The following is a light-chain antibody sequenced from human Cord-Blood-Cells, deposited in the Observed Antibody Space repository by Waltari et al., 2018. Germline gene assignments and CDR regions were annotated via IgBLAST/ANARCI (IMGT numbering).Light chain of an antibody. CDR3: QQYNSYSWT. CDR2: DAS. Sequence: DIQMTQSPSTLSASVGDRVTITCRASQSISSWLAWYQQKPVKAPKLLIYDASSLESGVPSRFSGSGSGTEFTLTISSLQPDDCATYYCQQYNSYSWTFCQGTKVEIK. CDR1: QSISSW. V-gene: IGKV1-5*01. J-gene: IGKJ1*01.